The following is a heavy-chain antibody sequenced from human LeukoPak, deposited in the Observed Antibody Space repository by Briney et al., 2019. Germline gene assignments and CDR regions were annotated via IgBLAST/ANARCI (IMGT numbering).Heavy chain of an antibody. Sequence: GGSLRLSCAASGFTFSSYAMSWVRQAPGKGLEWVSAISGSGGSTYYADSVKGRFTISRDNSKNTLYLQMNSLRAEDTAVYYCAKVSHDFWSGYSWFDPWGQGTLVTVSS. CDR1: GFTFSSYA. CDR3: AKVSHDFWSGYSWFDP. J-gene: IGHJ5*02. D-gene: IGHD3-3*01. V-gene: IGHV3-23*01. CDR2: ISGSGGST.